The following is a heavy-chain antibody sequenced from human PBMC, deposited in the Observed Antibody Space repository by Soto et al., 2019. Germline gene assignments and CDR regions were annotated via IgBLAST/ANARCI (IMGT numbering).Heavy chain of an antibody. CDR3: ARVDVKTRLEYYFDY. CDR1: GGSISSGGYY. Sequence: PSETLSLTCTVSGGSISSGGYYWSWIRQHPGKGLEWIGYIYYSGSTYYNPSLKSRVTISVDTSKNQFSLKLSSVTAADTAVYYCARVDVKTRLEYYFDYWGQGTLVTVSS. CDR2: IYYSGST. V-gene: IGHV4-31*03. J-gene: IGHJ4*02. D-gene: IGHD3-16*01.